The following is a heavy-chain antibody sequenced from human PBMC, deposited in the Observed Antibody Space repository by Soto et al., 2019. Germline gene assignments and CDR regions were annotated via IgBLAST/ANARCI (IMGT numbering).Heavy chain of an antibody. CDR1: GFTFSSYS. CDR3: GTNRKLWFGELPTNWFDP. Sequence: GGSLRLSCAASGFTFSSYSMNWVRQAPGKGLEWVSSISSGGSTYYADSVKGRFTISRDNSKNTLYLQMNSLRAEDTAVYYCGTNRKLWFGELPTNWFDPWGQGTLVTVSS. V-gene: IGHV3-23*01. D-gene: IGHD3-10*01. J-gene: IGHJ5*02. CDR2: ISSGGST.